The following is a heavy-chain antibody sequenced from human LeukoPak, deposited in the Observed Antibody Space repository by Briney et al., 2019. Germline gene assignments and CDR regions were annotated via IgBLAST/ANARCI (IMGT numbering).Heavy chain of an antibody. CDR1: GFTFSSYE. CDR2: ISGSGGST. Sequence: PGGSLRLXCAASGFTFSSYEMNWVRQAPGKGLEWVSAISGSGGSTYYADSVKGRFTISRDNSKNTLYLQMNSLRAEDTAVYYCAHEADYGDYIFDYWGQGTLVTVSS. V-gene: IGHV3-23*01. CDR3: AHEADYGDYIFDY. J-gene: IGHJ4*02. D-gene: IGHD4-17*01.